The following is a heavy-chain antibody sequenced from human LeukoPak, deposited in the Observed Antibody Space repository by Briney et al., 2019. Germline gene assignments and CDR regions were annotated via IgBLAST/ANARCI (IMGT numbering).Heavy chain of an antibody. J-gene: IGHJ6*03. CDR2: IWYDGNTK. Sequence: GRSLRLSCAASGFTFSSYGMHWVRKAPGKGLGWVAVIWYDGNTKFYGDFVKGRFTISRDNSKNTVYLQMDSLRAEDTAVYYCAKGRTYGSGSFYMDVWGVGTTVTVSS. CDR1: GFTFSSYG. CDR3: AKGRTYGSGSFYMDV. V-gene: IGHV3-33*06. D-gene: IGHD3-10*01.